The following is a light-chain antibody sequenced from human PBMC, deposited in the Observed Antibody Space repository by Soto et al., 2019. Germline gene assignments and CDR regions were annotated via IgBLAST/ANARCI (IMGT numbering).Light chain of an antibody. J-gene: IGLJ1*01. CDR1: SADIGAYDH. CDR2: DVS. CDR3: SSYTDFSLYV. Sequence: QSALTQPASVSGSPGRSISISCAGTSADIGAYDHVSWYQQHPGKALKLIIYDVSGRPSGVSNRFSGSKSANTASLTIFGLQAEDEADYFCSSYTDFSLYVFGTGTKVTVL. V-gene: IGLV2-14*01.